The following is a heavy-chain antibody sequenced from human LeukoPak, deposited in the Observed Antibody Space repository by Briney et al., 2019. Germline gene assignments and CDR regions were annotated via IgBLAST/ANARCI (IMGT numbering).Heavy chain of an antibody. V-gene: IGHV3-21*01. CDR1: GFTFSSYS. D-gene: IGHD3-16*02. J-gene: IGHJ4*02. CDR2: ISSSSSYI. Sequence: GGSLRLSCAASGFTFSSYSMNWVRQAPGKGLEWVSSISSSSSYIYYAVSVKGRFTISRDNAKNSLYLQMNSLRAEDTAVYYCARASMITFGGVIVYWGKGTLVTVSS. CDR3: ARASMITFGGVIVY.